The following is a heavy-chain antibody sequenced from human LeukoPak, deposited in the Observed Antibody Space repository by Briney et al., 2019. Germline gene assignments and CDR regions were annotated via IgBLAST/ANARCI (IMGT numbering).Heavy chain of an antibody. CDR3: ARDSRHSSSWFDY. V-gene: IGHV4-61*02. J-gene: IGHJ4*02. CDR2: IYTSGST. D-gene: IGHD6-13*01. CDR1: GGSISSGSYY. Sequence: NPSQTLSLTCTVSGGSISSGSYYRSWIRQPAGKGLEWIGRIYTSGSTNYNPSLKSRVTISVDTSKNQFSLKLSSVAAADTAMYYCARDSRHSSSWFDYWGQGTLVTVSS.